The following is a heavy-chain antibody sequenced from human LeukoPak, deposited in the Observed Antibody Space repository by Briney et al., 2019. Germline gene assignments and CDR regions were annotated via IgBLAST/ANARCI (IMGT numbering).Heavy chain of an antibody. CDR3: AATGRQLSARYYYGMDV. Sequence: ASVKVSCKVSRYTLTQLSMHWVRQAPGKGREWMGRFDLEDGETIYAQKFQGRVTMTEDTSTDTAYMELSSLRSEDTAVYYCAATGRQLSARYYYGMDVWGQGTTVTVSS. D-gene: IGHD2-2*01. CDR1: RYTLTQLS. V-gene: IGHV1-24*01. CDR2: FDLEDGET. J-gene: IGHJ6*02.